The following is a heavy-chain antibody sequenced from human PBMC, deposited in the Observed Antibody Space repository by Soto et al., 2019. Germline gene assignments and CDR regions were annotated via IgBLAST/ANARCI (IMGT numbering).Heavy chain of an antibody. V-gene: IGHV4-34*01. D-gene: IGHD4-17*01. J-gene: IGHJ4*02. CDR3: ARAYGGKVFDY. CDR2: INHSGST. Sequence: QVQLQQWGAGLLKPSETLSLTCAVYGGSFSGYYWSWIRQPPGKGLEWIGDINHSGSTNYNPSLKRRVTISVATSTTQFSLQLSSVTAADTAVYFCARAYGGKVFDYWGQGTLVTVSS. CDR1: GGSFSGYY.